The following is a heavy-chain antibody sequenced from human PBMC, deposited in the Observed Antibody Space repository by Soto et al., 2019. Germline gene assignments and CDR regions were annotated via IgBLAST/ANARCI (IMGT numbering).Heavy chain of an antibody. CDR3: ARPPGYISDWYYFDL. Sequence: ASVKVSCKASGYTFIDYYMHCVLQSPVQGFEWMGRISPRSGGTNYAQKFQDRVTMTWDTSLNTAYMELSSLISEDTAVYYCARPPGYISDWYYFDLWGQGTLVTVSS. CDR2: ISPRSGGT. J-gene: IGHJ4*02. CDR1: GYTFIDYY. D-gene: IGHD3-9*01. V-gene: IGHV1-2*02.